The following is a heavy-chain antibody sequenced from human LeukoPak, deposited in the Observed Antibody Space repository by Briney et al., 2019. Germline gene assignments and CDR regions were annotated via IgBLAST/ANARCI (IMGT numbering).Heavy chain of an antibody. CDR2: IYYSGST. J-gene: IGHJ4*02. D-gene: IGHD1/OR15-1a*01. Sequence: SETLSPTCTVSGASISSTTYYWGWIRQPPRKGLEWIASIYYSGSTYYNPSLKSRVTISVDTSKNQFSLKLSSVTAADTAVYYCARATRGFDYWGRGTLVTVSS. CDR3: ARATRGFDY. V-gene: IGHV4-39*01. CDR1: GASISSTTYY.